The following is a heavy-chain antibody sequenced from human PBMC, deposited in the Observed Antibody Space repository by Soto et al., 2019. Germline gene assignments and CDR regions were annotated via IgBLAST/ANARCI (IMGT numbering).Heavy chain of an antibody. CDR2: IIPIFGTA. CDR3: ARQTIDFLESGMDV. Sequence: ASVKVSCKASGGTFSSYAISWVRQAPGQGLEWMGGIIPIFGTANYAQKFQGRVTITADESTSTAYMELSSLRSEDTAMYYCARQTIDFLESGMDVWGQGTTVTVSS. D-gene: IGHD3-3*01. CDR1: GGTFSSYA. V-gene: IGHV1-69*13. J-gene: IGHJ6*02.